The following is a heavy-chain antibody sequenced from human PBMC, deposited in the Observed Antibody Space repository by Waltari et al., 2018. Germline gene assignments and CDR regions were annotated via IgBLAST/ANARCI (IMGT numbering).Heavy chain of an antibody. Sequence: QLQESGPGLVKASETLSLTCSLSGDSLSSGAYYWGWIRPPPGKGREWIGSIGTFSFCGSTNSTPSLKSRLTISADTSKNPFSLRLNSLTAADTAVYYCARVGVPVAIQGRYYYYNYIDVWGTGTRVTIS. D-gene: IGHD2-2*02. J-gene: IGHJ6*03. CDR2: IGTFSFCGST. CDR1: GDSLSSGAYY. CDR3: ARVGVPVAIQGRYYYYNYIDV. V-gene: IGHV4-39*07.